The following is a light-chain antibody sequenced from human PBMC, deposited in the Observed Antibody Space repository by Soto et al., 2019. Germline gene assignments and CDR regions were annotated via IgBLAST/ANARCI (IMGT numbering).Light chain of an antibody. J-gene: IGLJ1*01. Sequence: QSALTQPASASGSPGQSITLSCTGTKNDVGFYKYVSWYQRHPGSAPTLLIFEDDQRPSGVSSRFSASKSGNTASLTISGLQAEDEAEYTCCSYAGSSTYVFGSGTKVTVL. CDR2: EDD. CDR3: CSYAGSSTYV. V-gene: IGLV2-23*01. CDR1: KNDVGFYKY.